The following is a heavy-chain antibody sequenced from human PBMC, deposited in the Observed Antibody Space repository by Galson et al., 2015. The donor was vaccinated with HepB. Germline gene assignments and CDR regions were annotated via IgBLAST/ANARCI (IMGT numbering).Heavy chain of an antibody. Sequence: SLRLSCAASGFTVSSNYMSWVRQAPGTGLEWVSVIYSGGSTYYADSVKGRFTISRDNSKTTLYLQMNSLRAEDTAVYYCARDQVWFGGAFDIWGQGTMVTVSS. CDR2: IYSGGST. D-gene: IGHD3-10*01. CDR1: GFTVSSNY. CDR3: ARDQVWFGGAFDI. V-gene: IGHV3-66*02. J-gene: IGHJ3*02.